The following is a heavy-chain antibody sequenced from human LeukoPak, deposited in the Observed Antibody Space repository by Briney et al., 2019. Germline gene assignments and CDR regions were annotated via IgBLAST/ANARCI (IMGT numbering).Heavy chain of an antibody. Sequence: KTSETLSLTCTVSGGSITSDSSYWSWIRQPAGKGLEWIGRFYSSGSTNYNPSPKSRVTISVDTSKNQLSLKLSSVTAADTAMYYCARHYGSGLDWFDPWGQGTLVTVSS. CDR1: GGSITSDSSY. J-gene: IGHJ5*02. CDR3: ARHYGSGLDWFDP. CDR2: FYSSGST. D-gene: IGHD3-10*01. V-gene: IGHV4-61*02.